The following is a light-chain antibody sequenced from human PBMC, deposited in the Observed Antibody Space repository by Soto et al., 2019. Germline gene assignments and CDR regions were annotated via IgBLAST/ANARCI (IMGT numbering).Light chain of an antibody. CDR3: STWDDSLNAVL. Sequence: QSVLTQPPSASGSLGQSVTIPCTGTSSDVGRYNYVSWYQQHPGKVPKLLIYEVSNRPSGVPDRFSGAKSGNTASLTVSGLQAEDEADYYCSTWDDSLNAVLFGGGTKLTVL. V-gene: IGLV2-8*01. J-gene: IGLJ2*01. CDR1: SSDVGRYNY. CDR2: EVS.